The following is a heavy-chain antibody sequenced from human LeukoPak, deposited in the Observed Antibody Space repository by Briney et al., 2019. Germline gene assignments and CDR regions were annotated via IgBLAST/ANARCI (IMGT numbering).Heavy chain of an antibody. V-gene: IGHV4-39*01. CDR1: GGSIRSTSYY. CDR3: ERLFYDFWSGHYYYYMDV. CDR2: IYYSGST. Sequence: SETLSLTCTVSGGSIRSTSYYWGWIRQPPGKGLEWIGSIYYSGSTYYNPSLKSRVTISVDTSKNQFSLKLSSVTAADTAVYYCERLFYDFWSGHYYYYMDVWGKGTTVTVSS. D-gene: IGHD3-3*01. J-gene: IGHJ6*03.